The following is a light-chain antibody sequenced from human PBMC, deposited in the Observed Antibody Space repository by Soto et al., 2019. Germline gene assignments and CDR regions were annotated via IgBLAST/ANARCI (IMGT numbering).Light chain of an antibody. Sequence: EIVMTQSPATLSVSLGERATLSCTASQSVSSNLAWYQQKPGQAPRLLIYGVSTSATGIPARFSGSGSGTAFTLTISSLQSEDFAVYYCQQYNNCPPWTFGQGTKVEIK. CDR3: QQYNNCPPWT. J-gene: IGKJ1*01. CDR1: QSVSSN. V-gene: IGKV3-15*01. CDR2: GVS.